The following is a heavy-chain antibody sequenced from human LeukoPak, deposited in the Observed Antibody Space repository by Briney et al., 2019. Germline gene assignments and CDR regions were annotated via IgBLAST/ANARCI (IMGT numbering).Heavy chain of an antibody. Sequence: SVKVSCQASGGTFSSYAISWVRQAPGQGLEWMGRIIPIFGTANYAQKVQGRVTITTDESTSTAYMELSSLRSEDTAVYYCARVSSGYSGYDYWGQGTLVTVSS. D-gene: IGHD5-12*01. CDR3: ARVSSGYSGYDY. CDR2: IIPIFGTA. CDR1: GGTFSSYA. J-gene: IGHJ4*02. V-gene: IGHV1-69*05.